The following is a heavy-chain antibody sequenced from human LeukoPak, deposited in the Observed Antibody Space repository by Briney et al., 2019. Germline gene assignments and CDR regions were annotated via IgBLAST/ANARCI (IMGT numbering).Heavy chain of an antibody. D-gene: IGHD1-26*01. CDR3: ARVELIFDY. V-gene: IGHV4-34*01. Sequence: PSETLPLTCAVYGGSFSGYYWSWIRQPPGKGLEWIGEINHSGSTNYNPSLKSRVTISVDTSKNQFSLKLSSVTAADTAVYYCARVELIFDYWGQGTLVTVSS. CDR2: INHSGST. J-gene: IGHJ4*02. CDR1: GGSFSGYY.